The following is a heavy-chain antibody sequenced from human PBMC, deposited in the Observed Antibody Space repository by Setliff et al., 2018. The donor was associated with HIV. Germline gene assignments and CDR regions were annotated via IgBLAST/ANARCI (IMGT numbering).Heavy chain of an antibody. CDR3: TRGPGGTVPKPLEAFDV. J-gene: IGHJ3*01. CDR2: VDYSGDS. V-gene: IGHV4-59*11. D-gene: IGHD1-7*01. Sequence: NPSETLSLTCSISGATIHYHFWSWIRQPPGKGLEWIGYVDYSGDSEYNPSLQSRATISRDPSKSQVSLTLNSATAADTAVYYCTRGPGGTVPKPLEAFDVWGRGAVVT. CDR1: GATIHYHF.